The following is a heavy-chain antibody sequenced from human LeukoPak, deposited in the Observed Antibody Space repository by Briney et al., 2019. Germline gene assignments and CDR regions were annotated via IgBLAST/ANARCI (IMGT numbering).Heavy chain of an antibody. Sequence: GGSLRLSCAASGFTFSSYAMSWVRQAPGRGLEWVSAISGSGGSTYYADSVKGRFTISRDNTKNTLYLQMNSPRAEDTAVYYCAKLPTTNHPFDYWGQGTLVTVSS. CDR2: ISGSGGST. D-gene: IGHD5-12*01. CDR3: AKLPTTNHPFDY. V-gene: IGHV3-23*01. J-gene: IGHJ4*02. CDR1: GFTFSSYA.